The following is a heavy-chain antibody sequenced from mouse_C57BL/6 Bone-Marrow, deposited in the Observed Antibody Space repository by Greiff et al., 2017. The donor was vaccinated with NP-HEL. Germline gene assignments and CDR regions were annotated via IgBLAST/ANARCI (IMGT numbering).Heavy chain of an antibody. Sequence: EVQLQESGAELVRPGASVKLSCTASGFNIKDDYMHWVKQRPEQGLEWIGWIDPENGDTEYASKFQGKATITADTSSNTAYLQLSSLKSKDTAVYYCTISTLDYWGQGTTPTVSS. V-gene: IGHV14-4*01. J-gene: IGHJ2*01. CDR3: TISTLDY. CDR2: IDPENGDT. D-gene: IGHD2-1*01. CDR1: GFNIKDDY.